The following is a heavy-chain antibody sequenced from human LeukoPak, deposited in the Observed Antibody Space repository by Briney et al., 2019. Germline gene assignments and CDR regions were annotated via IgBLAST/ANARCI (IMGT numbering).Heavy chain of an antibody. J-gene: IGHJ5*02. CDR2: IYYSGST. CDR1: GGSISSSSYY. Sequence: SETLSLTCTVSGGSISSSSYYWGWIRQPPGKGLEWIGSIYYSGSTYYNPSLKSRVTISVDTSKNQFSLKLSSVTAADTAVYYCARQWPYSSSSRFDPWGQGTLVTVSS. CDR3: ARQWPYSSSSRFDP. D-gene: IGHD6-6*01. V-gene: IGHV4-39*01.